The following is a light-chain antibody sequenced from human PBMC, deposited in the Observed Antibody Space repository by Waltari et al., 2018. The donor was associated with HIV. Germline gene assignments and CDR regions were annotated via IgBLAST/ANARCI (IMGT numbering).Light chain of an antibody. V-gene: IGKV1-39*01. CDR2: AAS. J-gene: IGKJ2*01. CDR1: PSISSY. CDR3: QQSYSTPRT. Sequence: DIQMTHSPSSLSASVGARVTITCRASPSISSYFNWYQQKPGKAPKLLIYAASSLQSGVPSRFSGSGSGTDFTLSSSSLQPEDFATYCGQQSYSTPRTFGQGTKLEIK.